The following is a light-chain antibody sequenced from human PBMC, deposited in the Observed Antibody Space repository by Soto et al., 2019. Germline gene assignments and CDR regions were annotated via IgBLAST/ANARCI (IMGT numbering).Light chain of an antibody. CDR1: QDISKN. V-gene: IGKV1-33*01. Sequence: IQMTQSPSSLSASVGDRVTITCQASQDISKNLNWYQQKLGKAPKLLIYDASSLQTGVPSRFSGTGSATHFTFTISSLQPEDIETYYCQQYDNLLPITFGQGTRLEIK. J-gene: IGKJ5*01. CDR2: DAS. CDR3: QQYDNLLPIT.